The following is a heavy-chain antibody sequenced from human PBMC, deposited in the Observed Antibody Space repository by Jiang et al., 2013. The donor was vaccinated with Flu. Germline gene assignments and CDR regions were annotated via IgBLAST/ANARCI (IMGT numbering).Heavy chain of an antibody. CDR1: DYSISNDYY. Sequence: SGSGLVKPSETLSLTCAVSDYSISNDYYWGWIRQPPGKGLEWIGNIYHSGNTYYNPSLKSRVTISIDTSKNQFSLKLSSVTAADTAMYYCGRGSTPGTSYCPFSLWGQGTLVTVSS. CDR3: GRGSTPGTSYCPFSL. V-gene: IGHV4-38-2*01. D-gene: IGHD1/OR15-1a*01. CDR2: IYHSGNT. J-gene: IGHJ4*02.